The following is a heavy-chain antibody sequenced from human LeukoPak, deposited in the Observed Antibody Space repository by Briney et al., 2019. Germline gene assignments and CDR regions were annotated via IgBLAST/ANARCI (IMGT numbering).Heavy chain of an antibody. CDR1: GGSISSSSYY. CDR3: ARLRPTYYYDSSGYYFDY. CDR2: IYYSGST. Sequence: SETLSLTCTVFGGSISSSSYYWGWIRQPPGKGLEWIGSIYYSGSTYYNPSLKSRVTISVDTSKNQFSLKLSSVTAADTAVYYCARLRPTYYYDSSGYYFDYWGQGTLVTVSS. D-gene: IGHD3-22*01. J-gene: IGHJ4*02. V-gene: IGHV4-39*01.